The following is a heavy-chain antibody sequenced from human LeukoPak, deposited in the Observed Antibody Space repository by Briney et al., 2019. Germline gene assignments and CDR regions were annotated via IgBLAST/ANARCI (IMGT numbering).Heavy chain of an antibody. D-gene: IGHD3-10*01. CDR1: GGTFSSYA. CDR3: ASIPPRSGVDY. V-gene: IGHV1-69*04. CDR2: IIPILGIA. J-gene: IGHJ4*02. Sequence: SVKVSCKASGGTFSSYAISWVRQAPGQGLEWMGRIIPILGIANYAQKFQGRVTITADKSTSTAYMELSSLRSEDTAVYYCASIPPRSGVDYWGQGTLVTVSS.